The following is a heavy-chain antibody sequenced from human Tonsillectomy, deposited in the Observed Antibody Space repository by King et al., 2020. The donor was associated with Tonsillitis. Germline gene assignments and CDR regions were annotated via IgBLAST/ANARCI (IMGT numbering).Heavy chain of an antibody. V-gene: IGHV3-30*18. CDR3: VKDPLRVGMVWPIWYFDL. J-gene: IGHJ2*01. D-gene: IGHD3-3*01. CDR2: ISYDGSNK. Sequence: VQLVESGGGVVQPGRSLRLSCAASGFTFSSYGMHWVRQAPGKGLEWVAVISYDGSNKYYADSVKGRFTISRDNSKNTLYLQMNSLRAEDTAVYYCVKDPLRVGMVWPIWYFDLWGRGTLVTVSS. CDR1: GFTFSSYG.